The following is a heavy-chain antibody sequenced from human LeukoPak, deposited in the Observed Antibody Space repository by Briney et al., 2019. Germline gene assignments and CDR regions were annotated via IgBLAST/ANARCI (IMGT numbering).Heavy chain of an antibody. CDR3: ARVAIQNDMDV. CDR1: GFTFSTYS. CDR2: ISGGGSYI. V-gene: IGHV3-21*01. J-gene: IGHJ6*02. Sequence: PGGSLRLSCAASGFTFSTYSMNWVRQAPGKGLEWVSFISGGGSYIYYAESVKGRFTISRDNAKNSLYLQMNSLRAEDTAVYYCARVAIQNDMDVWGQGTTVTVSS. D-gene: IGHD5-18*01.